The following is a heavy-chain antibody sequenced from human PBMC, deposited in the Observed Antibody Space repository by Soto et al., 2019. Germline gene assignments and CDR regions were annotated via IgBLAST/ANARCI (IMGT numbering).Heavy chain of an antibody. Sequence: QVQLVESGGGLVKPGGSLRLSCAASGFSFSDYYMSWIRQAPGKGLVWVSLISTSGSSTDYADSVKGRFTISRDNAKNSLSLQMNSLRAEDTAVYYCANLDKKYYYYIAVWGKGTTVTFSS. CDR3: ANLDKKYYYYIAV. V-gene: IGHV3-11*01. CDR2: ISTSGSST. J-gene: IGHJ6*03. CDR1: GFSFSDYY.